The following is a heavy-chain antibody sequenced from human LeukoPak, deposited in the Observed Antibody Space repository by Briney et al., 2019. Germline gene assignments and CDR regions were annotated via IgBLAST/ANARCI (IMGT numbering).Heavy chain of an antibody. CDR3: AHRQGGDDSSGYWDAFDI. D-gene: IGHD3-22*01. V-gene: IGHV2-5*02. CDR2: IYWDDDK. CDR1: GFSLSTSGVG. Sequence: SGPTLVNPTQTLTLTCTFSGFSLSTSGVGVGWIRQPPGKALEWLALIYWDDDKRYSPSLKSRLTITKDTSKNQVVLTMTNMDPVDTATYYCAHRQGGDDSSGYWDAFDIWGQGTMVTVSS. J-gene: IGHJ3*02.